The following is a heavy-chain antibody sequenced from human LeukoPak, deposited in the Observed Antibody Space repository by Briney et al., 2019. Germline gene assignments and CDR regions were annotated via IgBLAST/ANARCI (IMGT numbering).Heavy chain of an antibody. Sequence: SETLSLTCTVSGGSISRNSFYWGWIRQPPGKGLEWIGSIYHSGSTYYNPSLKSRVTISVDTSKNQFSLKLSSVTAADTAVYYCARDAVVPAAPAGDYYYYMDVWGKGTTVTVSS. CDR3: ARDAVVPAAPAGDYYYYMDV. CDR2: IYHSGST. CDR1: GGSISRNSFY. J-gene: IGHJ6*03. D-gene: IGHD2-2*01. V-gene: IGHV4-39*07.